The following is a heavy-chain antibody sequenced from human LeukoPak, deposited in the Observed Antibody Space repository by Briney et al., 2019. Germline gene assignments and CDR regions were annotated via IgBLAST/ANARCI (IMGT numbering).Heavy chain of an antibody. CDR2: ISGSGGNT. CDR1: GGSFSGYY. CDR3: AKGGRAHGSITMIRGVRNYYYYMDV. J-gene: IGHJ6*03. D-gene: IGHD3-10*01. Sequence: PSETLSLTCAVYGGSFSGYYWSWIRQPPGKGLEWVSAISGSGGNTYYADSVKGRFTISRDNSKNTLYLQMNSLRAEDTAVYYCAKGGRAHGSITMIRGVRNYYYYMDVWGKGTTVTISS. V-gene: IGHV3-23*01.